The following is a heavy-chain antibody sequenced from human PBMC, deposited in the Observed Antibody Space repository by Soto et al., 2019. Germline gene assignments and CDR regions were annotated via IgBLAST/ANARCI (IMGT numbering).Heavy chain of an antibody. CDR2: ISQDGTDT. CDR1: GITFSGYL. V-gene: IGHV3-7*01. D-gene: IGHD4-17*01. CDR3: ARDPLSYGDYAQTYWYFDL. J-gene: IGHJ2*01. Sequence: GGSLRLSCGASGITFSGYLMSWFRQPPGRGLEWVASISQDGTDTDYVDSVKGRFAISRDNPKNSLYLQMNSLRADDTAVYYCARDPLSYGDYAQTYWYFDLWGRGTRVTVSS.